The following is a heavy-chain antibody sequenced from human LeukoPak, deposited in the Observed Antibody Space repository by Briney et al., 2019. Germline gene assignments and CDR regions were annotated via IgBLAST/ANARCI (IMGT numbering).Heavy chain of an antibody. CDR3: ARQVGNAYYAAYFDY. CDR1: GYNFTSYW. CDR2: IYPGDSDT. D-gene: IGHD3-16*01. J-gene: IGHJ4*02. Sequence: GESLTISCKGSGYNFTSYWIGWVRQMPGKGLEWMGIIYPGDSDTRYSPSFQGQDTISADKSISTAYLQWSSLKASDTAMYYCARQVGNAYYAAYFDYWGQGTLVTVSS. V-gene: IGHV5-51*01.